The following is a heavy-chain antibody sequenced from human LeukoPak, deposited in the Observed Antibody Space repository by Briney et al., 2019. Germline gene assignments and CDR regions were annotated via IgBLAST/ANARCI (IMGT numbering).Heavy chain of an antibody. J-gene: IGHJ4*02. V-gene: IGHV1-46*01. CDR3: ARDQEGFDY. CDR1: GYTFTSNY. Sequence: ASVKVSCKASGYTFTSNYIHWVRQAPGQGLEWMGMIYPRDGSTSYAQKFQGRVTVTRDTSTSTVHMELSGLRSEDTAVYYCARDQEGFDYWGQGTVVTVSS. CDR2: IYPRDGST.